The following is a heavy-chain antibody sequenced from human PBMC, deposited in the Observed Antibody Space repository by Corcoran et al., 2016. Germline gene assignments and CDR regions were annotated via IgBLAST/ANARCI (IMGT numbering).Heavy chain of an antibody. J-gene: IGHJ5*02. CDR1: GYTFTSYA. Sequence: QVQLVQSGAEVKKPGASVKVSCKASGYTFTSYAMHWVRQAPGQRLEWMGWINAGNGNTKYSQKFQGRVTITRDTSASTAYMELRSLRSEDTAVYYCARAQLVVVPADISPGYSYGFNWFDPWGQGTLVTVSS. D-gene: IGHD2-2*02. V-gene: IGHV1-3*01. CDR2: INAGNGNT. CDR3: ARAQLVVVPADISPGYSYGFNWFDP.